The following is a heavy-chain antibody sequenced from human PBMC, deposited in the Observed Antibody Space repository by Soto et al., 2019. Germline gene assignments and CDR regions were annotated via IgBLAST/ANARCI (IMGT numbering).Heavy chain of an antibody. CDR3: AYVGGYSTGDYSFDL. CDR2: INPSGTTT. J-gene: IGHJ4*02. V-gene: IGHV1-46*01. Sequence: ASVKVSCKASGYTFTSFYMHWVRQAPGQGLEWMGIINPSGTTTDYAQKFQGRVTMTRDTSTSTYYMELTNLKFDDTDLYYCAYVGGYSTGDYSFDLWGQGTPVTVSS. CDR1: GYTFTSFY. D-gene: IGHD5-18*01.